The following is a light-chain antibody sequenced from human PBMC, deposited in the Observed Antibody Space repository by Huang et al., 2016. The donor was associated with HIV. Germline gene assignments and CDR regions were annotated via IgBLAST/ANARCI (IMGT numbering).Light chain of an antibody. CDR3: QQRSAWPLT. Sequence: EIVLTQSPATMSFSPGERATLSCRASQRVHNYLAWYQQKPGQAPILLIYEASNRATGLPARFSGSGSGTDFTLTISNLQAEDFAVYYCQQRSAWPLTFGGGTKVEI. CDR2: EAS. CDR1: QRVHNY. J-gene: IGKJ4*01. V-gene: IGKV3-11*01.